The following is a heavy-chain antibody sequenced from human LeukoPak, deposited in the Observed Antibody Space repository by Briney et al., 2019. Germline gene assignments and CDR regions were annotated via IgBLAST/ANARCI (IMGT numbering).Heavy chain of an antibody. Sequence: RASVKVSCKASGYTFTSYDINWVRQATGQGLEWMGWVNPNSGNTGYAQKFQGRVTMTRNTSISTAYMELSSLRSEDTAVYYCARGGDFDWLLLDAFDIWGQGTMVTVSS. V-gene: IGHV1-8*01. CDR1: GYTFTSYD. CDR3: ARGGDFDWLLLDAFDI. CDR2: VNPNSGNT. D-gene: IGHD3-9*01. J-gene: IGHJ3*02.